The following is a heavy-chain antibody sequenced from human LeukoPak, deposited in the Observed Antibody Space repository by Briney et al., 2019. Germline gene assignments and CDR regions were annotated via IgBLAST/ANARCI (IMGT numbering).Heavy chain of an antibody. V-gene: IGHV3-23*01. Sequence: GGSLRLSCAASGFTVSSNYMSWVRQAPGKGLEWVSAISGGGENTYYGDSVKGRFTISRDNSKNTLYLQMNSLRAEDTATYYCAKPRAMTTGVGRYFDLWGRGTLVTVSS. CDR3: AKPRAMTTGVGRYFDL. J-gene: IGHJ2*01. D-gene: IGHD1-1*01. CDR1: GFTVSSNY. CDR2: ISGGGENT.